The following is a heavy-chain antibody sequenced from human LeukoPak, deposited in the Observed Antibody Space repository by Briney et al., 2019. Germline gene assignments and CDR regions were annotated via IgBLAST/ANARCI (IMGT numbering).Heavy chain of an antibody. CDR2: IYYSGST. V-gene: IGHV4-39*07. J-gene: IGHJ4*02. D-gene: IGHD3-10*01. CDR1: GGSISSSSYY. CDR3: ARRRITMVRGVFGAYYFDY. Sequence: SETLSLTCTVSGGSISSSSYYWGWIRQPPGKGLEWIGSIYYSGSTYYNPSLKSRVTISVDTSKNQFSLKLSSVTAADTAVYYCARRRITMVRGVFGAYYFDYWGQGTLVTVSS.